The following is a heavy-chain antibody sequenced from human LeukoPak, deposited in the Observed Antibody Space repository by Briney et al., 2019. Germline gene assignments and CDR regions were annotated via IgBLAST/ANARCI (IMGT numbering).Heavy chain of an antibody. J-gene: IGHJ4*02. CDR2: ISYDGSNK. CDR1: GFTFSSYG. CDR3: AKSGYSYGYLDY. Sequence: GGSLRLSCAASGFTFSSYGMHWVRQAPGKGLEWVAVISYDGSNKYYADSVKGRFTISRDNSKNTLYLQMNSLRAEDTAVYYCAKSGYSYGYLDYWGQGTLVTVSS. D-gene: IGHD5-18*01. V-gene: IGHV3-30*18.